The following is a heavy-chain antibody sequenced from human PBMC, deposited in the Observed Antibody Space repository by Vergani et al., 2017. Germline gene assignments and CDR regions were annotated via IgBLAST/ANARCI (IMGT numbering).Heavy chain of an antibody. D-gene: IGHD3-16*01. V-gene: IGHV1-2*02. Sequence: QVQLVQSGAEVKKPGASVKVSCKASGYTFTGYYMHWVRQAPGQGLEWMGWINPNSGSTNYAQKFQGRVTMTRDTSISTAYMELSRLRSDDTAVYYCARELGDGWYFDLWGRGTLVTVSS. CDR3: ARELGDGWYFDL. CDR1: GYTFTGYY. CDR2: INPNSGST. J-gene: IGHJ2*01.